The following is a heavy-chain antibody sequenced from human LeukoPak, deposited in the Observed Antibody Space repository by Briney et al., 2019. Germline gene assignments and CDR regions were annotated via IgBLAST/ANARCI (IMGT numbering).Heavy chain of an antibody. V-gene: IGHV3-30*18. CDR3: AKGDYGGYSHGFDI. J-gene: IGHJ3*02. CDR1: GFTFSGYH. CDR2: ISYEGIRK. D-gene: IGHD4-23*01. Sequence: PGSSLRLSCAASGFTFSGYHMHWVRQAPGKGLEWGTVISYEGIRKYYVDSVQGRFTISRDKSKNTLVLQMNSLRAEATAIYYCAKGDYGGYSHGFDIWGQGTRVTVSS.